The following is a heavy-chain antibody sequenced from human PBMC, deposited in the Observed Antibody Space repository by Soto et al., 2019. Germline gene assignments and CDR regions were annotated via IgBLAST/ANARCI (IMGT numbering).Heavy chain of an antibody. V-gene: IGHV1-18*01. CDR2: IGGYKGNT. CDR3: APHTLDTGMPSGY. J-gene: IGHJ4*02. Sequence: QVQLVQSGAEVREPGASVKVSCKASGYTFTNYGVSWVRQAPGQGLEWMGWIGGYKGNTNYAQKLQGRGTLTTDTYTSTAYMELRSLRSDDTAVYYCAPHTLDTGMPSGYWGQGTLVTVSS. D-gene: IGHD5-18*01. CDR1: GYTFTNYG.